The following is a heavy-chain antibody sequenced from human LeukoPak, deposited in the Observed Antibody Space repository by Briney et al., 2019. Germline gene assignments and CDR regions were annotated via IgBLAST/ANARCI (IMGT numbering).Heavy chain of an antibody. J-gene: IGHJ4*02. Sequence: ASVKVSRKASGYTFGTSGITWVRQAPGQGLEWMGWINPNSGGTNYAQKFQGRVTMTRDTSISTAYMELSRLRSDDTAVYYCARGGYCSSTSCQHFDYWGQGTLVTVSS. D-gene: IGHD2-2*01. CDR2: INPNSGGT. CDR1: GYTFGTSG. V-gene: IGHV1-2*02. CDR3: ARGGYCSSTSCQHFDY.